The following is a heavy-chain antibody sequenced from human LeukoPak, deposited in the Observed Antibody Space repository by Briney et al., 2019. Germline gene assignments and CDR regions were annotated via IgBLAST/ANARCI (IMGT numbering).Heavy chain of an antibody. CDR3: ASNYGDYYAFDI. CDR2: INPNSGGT. V-gene: IGHV1-2*02. D-gene: IGHD4-17*01. Sequence: ASVKASCKASGYTFTGYYMHWVRQAPGQGLEWMGWINPNSGGTNYAQKFQGRVTMTRDTSISTAYMELSRLRSDDTAVYYCASNYGDYYAFDIWGQGTMVTVSS. CDR1: GYTFTGYY. J-gene: IGHJ3*02.